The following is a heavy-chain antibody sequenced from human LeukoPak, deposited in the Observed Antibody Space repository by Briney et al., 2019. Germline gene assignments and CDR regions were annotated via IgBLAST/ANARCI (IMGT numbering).Heavy chain of an antibody. V-gene: IGHV3-23*01. D-gene: IGHD3-10*01. CDR1: GFTFSSYA. J-gene: IGHJ4*02. CDR3: AKPYDSGTFPPGY. CDR2: ISGSGGST. Sequence: PGGSLTLSCAASGFTFSSYALRWVRPAPAKGLEWVSAISGSGGSTYYADSAKGRFTIARDNSKNTLYLQMNSLRAEDTAVYYCAKPYDSGTFPPGYWGQGTLVTVSS.